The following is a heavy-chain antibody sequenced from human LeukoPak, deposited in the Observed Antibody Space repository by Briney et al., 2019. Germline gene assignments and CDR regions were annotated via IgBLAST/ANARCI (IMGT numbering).Heavy chain of an antibody. CDR1: GFTFGDYG. CDR2: INWNGGST. J-gene: IGHJ4*02. D-gene: IGHD2-15*01. Sequence: GGSLRLSCAASGFTFGDYGMSWVRQAPGKGLEWVSGINWNGGSTGYADSVKGRFTISRDNAKNSLYLQMNSLRAEDTALYYCATDHCSGGSCYERENYWGQGTLVTVSS. CDR3: ATDHCSGGSCYERENY. V-gene: IGHV3-20*04.